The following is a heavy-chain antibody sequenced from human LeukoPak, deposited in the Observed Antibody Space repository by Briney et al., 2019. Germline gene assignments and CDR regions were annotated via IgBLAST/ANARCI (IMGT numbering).Heavy chain of an antibody. J-gene: IGHJ6*02. Sequence: SQTLSLTCTVSGGSISSGGYYWSWIRQHPGKGLEWIGYIYYSGSTYYNPSLKSRVTISVDTSKNQFSLKLSSATAADTAVYYCAREAPSGITGTTEYGMDVWGQGTTVTVSS. CDR1: GGSISSGGYY. D-gene: IGHD1-20*01. CDR2: IYYSGST. CDR3: AREAPSGITGTTEYGMDV. V-gene: IGHV4-31*03.